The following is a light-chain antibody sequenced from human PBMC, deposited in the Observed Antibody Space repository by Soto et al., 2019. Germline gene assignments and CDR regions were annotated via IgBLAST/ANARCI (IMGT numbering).Light chain of an antibody. CDR1: QSVGTY. CDR2: DAS. CDR3: QQRTNWPPLT. Sequence: EIVLTQSPATLSLSPGERATLSCRDSQSVGTYLAWYQQKPGQAPRLLIYDASNRATGIPARFSGSGSGTDFTLTISGLEPEDFAVYYCQQRTNWPPLTFGGGTKVEIK. V-gene: IGKV3-11*01. J-gene: IGKJ4*01.